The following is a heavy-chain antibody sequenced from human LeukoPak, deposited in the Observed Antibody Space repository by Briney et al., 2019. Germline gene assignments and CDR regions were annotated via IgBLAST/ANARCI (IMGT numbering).Heavy chain of an antibody. CDR3: ARSGVQWQWLLTYDAFDI. D-gene: IGHD6-19*01. V-gene: IGHV3-30-3*01. J-gene: IGHJ3*02. CDR2: ISYDKSNK. Sequence: GGSLRLSCAASGFTFSSYAMHWVRQAPGKGLEWVALISYDKSNKYYADSVKGRFTISRDNSENTLFVQMNSLRTEDTAVYYCARSGVQWQWLLTYDAFDIWGQGTMVTVSS. CDR1: GFTFSSYA.